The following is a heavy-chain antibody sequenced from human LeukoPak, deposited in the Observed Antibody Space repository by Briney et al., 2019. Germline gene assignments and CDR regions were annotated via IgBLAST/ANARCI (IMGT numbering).Heavy chain of an antibody. CDR2: IYPGDSDT. CDR1: GYSFTSYW. Sequence: NPGESLKISCKGSGYSFTSYWIGWVRQMPGKGLEWMGIIYPGDSDTRYSPSFQGQVTISADKSISTAYLQWSSLQASDTAVYYCARLVSRAISVTDKLPDYWGQGTPVTVSS. J-gene: IGHJ4*02. V-gene: IGHV5-51*01. D-gene: IGHD6-19*01. CDR3: ARLVSRAISVTDKLPDY.